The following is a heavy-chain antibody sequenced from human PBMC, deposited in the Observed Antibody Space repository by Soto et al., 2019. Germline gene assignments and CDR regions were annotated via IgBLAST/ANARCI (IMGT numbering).Heavy chain of an antibody. CDR1: GGSLSGYY. J-gene: IGHJ4*02. CDR2: VKDGGHT. Sequence: QVQLQQWGAGLLKPSETLSLNCAVTGGSLSGYYWSWIRQPPGKGLEWIGEVKDGGHTNYSPSLRGRVTISSDTSNNQFSLRLNVVTAADTGVYYCARGQEGVVATHWDQGSLVTVSS. D-gene: IGHD5-12*01. CDR3: ARGQEGVVATH. V-gene: IGHV4-34*01.